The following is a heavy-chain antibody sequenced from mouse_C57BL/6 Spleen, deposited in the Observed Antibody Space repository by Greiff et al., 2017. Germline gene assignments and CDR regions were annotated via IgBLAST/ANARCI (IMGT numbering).Heavy chain of an antibody. CDR1: GYTFTDYN. CDR2: INPNNGGT. Sequence: EVQRVESGPELVKPGASVKIPCKASGYTFTDYNMDWVKQSHGKSLEWIGDINPNNGGTIYNQKFKGKATLTVDKSSSTAYMELRSLTSEDTAVYYCARSSGYRTWFAYWGQGTLVTVSA. D-gene: IGHD3-2*02. J-gene: IGHJ3*01. CDR3: ARSSGYRTWFAY. V-gene: IGHV1-18*01.